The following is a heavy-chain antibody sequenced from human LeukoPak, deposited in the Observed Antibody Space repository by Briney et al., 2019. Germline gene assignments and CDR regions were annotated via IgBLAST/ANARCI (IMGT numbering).Heavy chain of an antibody. CDR2: INTNTGTP. CDR3: ARAYHYDSSGYLPDAFDI. Sequence: GASVKVSCKASGYTFTTYGMNWVRQAPGQGLEWMAWINTNTGTPTYAQGFTGRFVFSLDTSVSTAYLQISSLQAEDTAVYYCARAYHYDSSGYLPDAFDIWGQGTMVIVSS. CDR1: GYTFTTYG. J-gene: IGHJ3*02. D-gene: IGHD3-22*01. V-gene: IGHV7-4-1*02.